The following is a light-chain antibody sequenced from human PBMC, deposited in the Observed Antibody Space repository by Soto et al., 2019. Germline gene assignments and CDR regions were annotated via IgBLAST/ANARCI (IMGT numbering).Light chain of an antibody. Sequence: QSVLTEPPSVSGASVQRVTISCTRSSSNIGAGYDVHWYQQLPGTAPKLLIYGNSNRPSGVPDRFSGSKSGTSASLAITGLQAEDEADYYCPSYDSSLSGSVFGGGTKLTVL. CDR1: SSNIGAGYD. CDR2: GNS. CDR3: PSYDSSLSGSV. J-gene: IGLJ3*02. V-gene: IGLV1-40*01.